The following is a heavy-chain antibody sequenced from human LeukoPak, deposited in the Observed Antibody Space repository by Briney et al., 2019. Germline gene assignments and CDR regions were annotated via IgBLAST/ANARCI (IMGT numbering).Heavy chain of an antibody. Sequence: PGGSLRVSCAAAGFTSSNYPMHWVRQAPGKGLEWVAIVSYDGRNKYYGDSVKGRFTISRDNSKNTLYLEMNSLRAEDTAVYFCATDSYNNGRYFGDWGQGTLVTVSS. CDR1: GFTSSNYP. CDR3: ATDSYNNGRYFGD. CDR2: VSYDGRNK. V-gene: IGHV3-30*06. J-gene: IGHJ4*02. D-gene: IGHD6-19*01.